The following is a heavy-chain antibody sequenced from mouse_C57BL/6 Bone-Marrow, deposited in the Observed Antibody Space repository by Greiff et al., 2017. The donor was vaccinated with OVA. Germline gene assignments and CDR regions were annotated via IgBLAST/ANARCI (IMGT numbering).Heavy chain of an antibody. CDR1: GYTFTDYE. CDR2: IDPETGGT. CDR3: TRIGDSSGYAFDY. J-gene: IGHJ2*01. Sequence: VKLMESGAELVRPGASVTLSCKASGYTFTDYEMHWVKQTPVHGLEWIGAIDPETGGTAYNQKFKGKAILTADKSSSTAYMELRSLTSEDSAVYYCTRIGDSSGYAFDYWGQGTTLTVSS. V-gene: IGHV1-15*01. D-gene: IGHD3-2*02.